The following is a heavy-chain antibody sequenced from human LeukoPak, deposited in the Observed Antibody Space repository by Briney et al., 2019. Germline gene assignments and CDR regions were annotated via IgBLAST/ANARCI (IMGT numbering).Heavy chain of an antibody. V-gene: IGHV4-34*01. CDR2: INHSGST. CDR1: GGSFSGYY. J-gene: IGHJ4*02. D-gene: IGHD6-13*01. Sequence: SETLSLTCAVYGGSFSGYYWSWIRQPPGKGLGLIGEINHSGSTNYNPSLKSRVTMSVDTSKNQFSLKLSSVTAADTAVYYCARGLSSWYEGDYWGQGTLVTVSS. CDR3: ARGLSSWYEGDY.